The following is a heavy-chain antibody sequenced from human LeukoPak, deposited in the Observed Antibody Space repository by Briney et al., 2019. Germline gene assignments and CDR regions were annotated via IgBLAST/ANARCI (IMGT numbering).Heavy chain of an antibody. CDR3: AREMATTFYFDY. Sequence: SETLSLTCTVSGGSISSSSYYWGWIRQPPGKGLEWIGSIYYSGSTYYNPSLKSRVTISVDTSKNQFSLKLRSVTAADTAVYYCAREMATTFYFDYWGQGTLVTVSS. V-gene: IGHV4-39*02. CDR2: IYYSGST. J-gene: IGHJ4*02. CDR1: GGSISSSSYY. D-gene: IGHD5-24*01.